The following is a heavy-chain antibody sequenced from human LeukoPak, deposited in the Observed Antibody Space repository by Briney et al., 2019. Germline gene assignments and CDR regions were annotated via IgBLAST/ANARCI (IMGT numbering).Heavy chain of an antibody. CDR1: GDSVSSNSVA. Sequence: SQTLLLTCAISGDSVSSNSVAWNWMRQSPSRGLEWLGRTYHRSEWHNDYALSVKSRITINPETSKNQFSLHLNSVTPDDTAVYYCARDQGSDWNNWFDPWGQGTLVIVPS. J-gene: IGHJ5*02. CDR3: ARDQGSDWNNWFDP. CDR2: TYHRSEWHN. V-gene: IGHV6-1*01. D-gene: IGHD6-19*01.